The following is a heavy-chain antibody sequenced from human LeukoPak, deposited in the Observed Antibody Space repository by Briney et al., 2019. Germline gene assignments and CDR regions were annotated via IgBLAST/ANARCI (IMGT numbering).Heavy chain of an antibody. CDR1: GFTFSNYW. CDR3: VRDGAGTIPYDL. Sequence: GGSLRLSCAASGFTFSNYWMNWVRQAPGKGLMWVSHINPGDWSTTGYADSVKGRFTVSRDNAKNTLYLQMSSLKDEDTAVYYCVRDGAGTIPYDLWGQGTLVTVSS. J-gene: IGHJ4*01. CDR2: INPGDWSTT. V-gene: IGHV3-74*01. D-gene: IGHD3-22*01.